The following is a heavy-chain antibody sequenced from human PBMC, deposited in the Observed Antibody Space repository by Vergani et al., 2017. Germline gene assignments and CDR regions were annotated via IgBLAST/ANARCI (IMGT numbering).Heavy chain of an antibody. D-gene: IGHD3-22*01. J-gene: IGHJ3*02. CDR3: AREIWGRAYYYDSSGYSNDAFDI. Sequence: VQLLESGGGLVQPGGSLRLSCAASGFTFSSYAMSWVRQAPGKGLEWVAVISFDGSNIYYADSVKGRFTISRDNAKNSLYLQMNSLRAEDTAVYYCAREIWGRAYYYDSSGYSNDAFDIWGQGTMVTVSS. CDR1: GFTFSSYA. CDR2: ISFDGSNI. V-gene: IGHV3-30-3*01.